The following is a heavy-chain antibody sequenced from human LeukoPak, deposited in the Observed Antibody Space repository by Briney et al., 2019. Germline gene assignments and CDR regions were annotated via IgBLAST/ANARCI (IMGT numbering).Heavy chain of an antibody. CDR3: ARIQRDYYGSGSYYTTLDV. CDR2: ISSSGSTI. Sequence: GGSLRLSCAASGFTFSSYEMNWVRQAPGKGLEWVSYISSSGSTIYYADSVKGRFTISRDNAKNSLYLQMNSLRAEDTAVYYCARIQRDYYGSGSYYTTLDVWGKGTTVTISS. D-gene: IGHD3-10*01. CDR1: GFTFSSYE. J-gene: IGHJ6*04. V-gene: IGHV3-48*03.